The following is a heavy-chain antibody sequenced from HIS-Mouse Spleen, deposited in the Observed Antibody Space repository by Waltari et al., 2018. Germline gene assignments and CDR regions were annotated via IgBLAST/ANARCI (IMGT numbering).Heavy chain of an antibody. V-gene: IGHV3-21*01. D-gene: IGHD6-13*01. CDR1: GFTFSSYS. Sequence: EVQLVESGGGLVKPGGSLRLSCAASGFTFSSYSMNWVRQAPGKGLEWVSSYSSSSSYIYYADSVKGRFTISRDNAKNSLYLQMNSLRAEDTAVYYCAREIPYSSSWYDWYFDLWGRGTLVTVSS. J-gene: IGHJ2*01. CDR3: AREIPYSSSWYDWYFDL. CDR2: YSSSSSYI.